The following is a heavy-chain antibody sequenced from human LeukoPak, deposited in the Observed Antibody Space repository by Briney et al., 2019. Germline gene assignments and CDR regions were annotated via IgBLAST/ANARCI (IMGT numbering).Heavy chain of an antibody. D-gene: IGHD6-19*01. CDR1: GFTFSSYA. CDR2: ISGSGGST. V-gene: IGHV3-23*01. Sequence: TGGSLRLSCAASGFTFSSYAMSWVRQAPGKGLEWVSAISGSGGSTYYADPVKGRFTISRDNSKNTLYLQMNSLRAEDTAVYYCAKGPRLGVNSGWIYYFDYWGQGTLVTVSS. J-gene: IGHJ4*02. CDR3: AKGPRLGVNSGWIYYFDY.